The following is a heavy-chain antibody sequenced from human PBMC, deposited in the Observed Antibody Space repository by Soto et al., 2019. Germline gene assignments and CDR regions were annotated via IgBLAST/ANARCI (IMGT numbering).Heavy chain of an antibody. CDR2: TYYRSKWYN. D-gene: IGHD6-13*01. V-gene: IGHV6-1*01. CDR3: ARERPALYSSSDWFDP. Sequence: SQTLSLTCAISVDSVTSNSAASNWIRQSPSRGLEWLGRTYYRSKWYNDYAVSVKSRITINPDTSKNQFSLQLNSVTPEDTAVYYCARERPALYSSSDWFDPWGQGTLVTVSS. CDR1: VDSVTSNSAA. J-gene: IGHJ5*02.